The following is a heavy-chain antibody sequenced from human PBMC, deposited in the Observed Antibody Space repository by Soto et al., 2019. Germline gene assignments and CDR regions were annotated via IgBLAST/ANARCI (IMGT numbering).Heavy chain of an antibody. CDR3: ARSVEGHFDY. V-gene: IGHV3-48*02. D-gene: IGHD6-19*01. CDR1: GFTFNIYS. J-gene: IGHJ4*02. CDR2: ITSDTKTI. Sequence: EVQLVESGGDLVQRGGSLRLSCAASGFTFNIYSMNWVRQAPGKGLEWFSYITSDTKTIKYADSVKGRFTISRDNAKNSVYLQMNSVRDEDTAVYSCARSVEGHFDYWGQGTVVTVSS.